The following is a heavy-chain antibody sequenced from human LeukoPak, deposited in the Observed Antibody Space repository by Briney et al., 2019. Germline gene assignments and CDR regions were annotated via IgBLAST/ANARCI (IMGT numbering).Heavy chain of an antibody. CDR2: INPNSGGT. CDR3: ARDVRTIFGVVQLSHPIGD. CDR1: GYTFTGYY. D-gene: IGHD3-3*01. Sequence: GASVKVSCKASGYTFTGYYMHWVRQAPGQGLEWMGWINPNSGGTNYAQKFQGRVTMTRDTSISTAYMELSRLRSVDTAVYYCARDVRTIFGVVQLSHPIGDWGQGTLVTVSS. V-gene: IGHV1-2*02. J-gene: IGHJ4*02.